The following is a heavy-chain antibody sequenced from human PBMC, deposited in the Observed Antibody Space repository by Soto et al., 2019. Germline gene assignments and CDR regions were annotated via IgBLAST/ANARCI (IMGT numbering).Heavy chain of an antibody. CDR1: GFTFSSYW. CDR2: IKQDGSEK. J-gene: IGHJ5*02. CDR3: AREILWFGELNWFDP. V-gene: IGHV3-7*04. D-gene: IGHD3-10*01. Sequence: EVQLVESGGGLVQPGGSLRLSCAASGFTFSSYWMSWVRQAPGKGLEWVANIKQDGSEKYYVDSVKGRFTISRDNAKNSLYLQMNSLRAEDTAVYYCAREILWFGELNWFDPWGQGTLVTVSS.